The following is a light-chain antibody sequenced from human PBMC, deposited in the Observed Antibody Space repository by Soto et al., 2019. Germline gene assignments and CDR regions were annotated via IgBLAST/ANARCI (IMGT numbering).Light chain of an antibody. CDR2: GAS. Sequence: EIVMTQSPDTLSVSPGERATLSCRASQTLNINLAWYQQKPGQASRLLIYGASTRATGFPARFSGSGSGTVFTLTITNLQPEDSAVYYCQQYSDGLTFGQGTKVDIK. CDR1: QTLNIN. CDR3: QQYSDGLT. J-gene: IGKJ1*01. V-gene: IGKV3-15*01.